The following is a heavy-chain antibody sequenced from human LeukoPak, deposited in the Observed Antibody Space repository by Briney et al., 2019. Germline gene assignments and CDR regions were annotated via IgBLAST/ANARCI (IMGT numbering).Heavy chain of an antibody. CDR3: ARNTVYCMDV. J-gene: IGHJ6*02. Sequence: SETLSLTCAVYGGSFSGYYWSWIRQPPGKGLEWIGEINHSGSTTYNPSLKSRATISVDKSKNQFSPNLNSVTAADTAVYYCARNTVYCMDVWGQGTTVTVSS. CDR2: INHSGST. V-gene: IGHV4-34*01. CDR1: GGSFSGYY.